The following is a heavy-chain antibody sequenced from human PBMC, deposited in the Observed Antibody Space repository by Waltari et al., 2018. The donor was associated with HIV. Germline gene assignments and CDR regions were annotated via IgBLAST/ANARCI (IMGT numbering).Heavy chain of an antibody. CDR1: GFTFSSYA. CDR3: ASFMVY. J-gene: IGHJ4*02. D-gene: IGHD2-8*01. V-gene: IGHV3-30*04. CDR2: ISYDGSNK. Sequence: QVQLVESGGGVVQPGRSLRLSCAASGFTFSSYAMHWVRQAPGKGLEWVAVISYDGSNKYYADSVKGRFTISRDNSKNTLYLQMNSLRAEDTAVYYCASFMVYWGQGTLVTVSS.